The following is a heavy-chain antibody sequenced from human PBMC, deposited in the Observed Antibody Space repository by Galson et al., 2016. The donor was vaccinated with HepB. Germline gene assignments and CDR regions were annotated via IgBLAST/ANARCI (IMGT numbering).Heavy chain of an antibody. CDR2: IFHTGRS. J-gene: IGHJ5*02. CDR1: GASIISTNYN. V-gene: IGHV4-39*01. CDR3: ARHPTGYPNWFDR. D-gene: IGHD3-9*01. Sequence: SETLSLTCTVSGASIISTNYNWGWIRQPPGKGLEWIASIFHTGRSDYNPSLQSRVTISVDTSMNRFSLSLRSVSTADTATYFCARHPTGYPNWFDRWGHGTLVVVPS.